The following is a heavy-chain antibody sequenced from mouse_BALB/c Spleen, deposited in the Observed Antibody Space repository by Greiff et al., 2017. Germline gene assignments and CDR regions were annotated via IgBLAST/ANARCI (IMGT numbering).Heavy chain of an antibody. CDR3: ARRSYGNYGGYYFDY. CDR2: IYPGSGNT. D-gene: IGHD2-1*01. J-gene: IGHJ2*01. CDR1: GYTFTDYY. Sequence: VQLQQSGAELARPGASVKLSCKASGYTFTDYYINWVKQRTGQGLEWIGEIYPGSGNTYYNEKFKGKATLTADKSSSTAYMQLSSLTSEDSAVYFCARRSYGNYGGYYFDYWGQGTTLTVSS. V-gene: IGHV1-77*01.